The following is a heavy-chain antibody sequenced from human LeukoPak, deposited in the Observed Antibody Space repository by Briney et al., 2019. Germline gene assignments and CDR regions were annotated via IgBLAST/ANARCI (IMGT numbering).Heavy chain of an antibody. Sequence: ASVKVSCKASGYTFSSYGISWVRQAPGQGLEWMGWISGFNGNTNYAQKFQGRVTMTTDTSTSTAYMELRSLRSDDTAVYYCARSRLVEMATMDVWGQGTTVIVSS. CDR2: ISGFNGNT. CDR3: ARSRLVEMATMDV. V-gene: IGHV1-18*01. CDR1: GYTFSSYG. J-gene: IGHJ6*02. D-gene: IGHD5-24*01.